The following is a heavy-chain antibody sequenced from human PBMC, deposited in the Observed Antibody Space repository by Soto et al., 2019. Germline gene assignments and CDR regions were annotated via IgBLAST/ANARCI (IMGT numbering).Heavy chain of an antibody. D-gene: IGHD5-18*01. V-gene: IGHV4-59*01. CDR2: IYYSGST. J-gene: IGHJ6*02. CDR3: ARTRPSSYGLYYYGMDV. Sequence: SETLSLTCTFSGDSISSYYWSWIRQPPGKGLEWIGYIYYSGSTNYNPSLKSRVTISVDTSKNQFSLKLTSVTAADTAVYYCARTRPSSYGLYYYGMDVWGQGTTVTVSS. CDR1: GDSISSYY.